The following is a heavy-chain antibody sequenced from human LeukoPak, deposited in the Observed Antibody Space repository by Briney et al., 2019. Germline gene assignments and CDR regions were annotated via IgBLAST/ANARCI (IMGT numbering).Heavy chain of an antibody. CDR3: ARDRQEIWFGELLNGMDV. J-gene: IGHJ6*02. D-gene: IGHD3-10*01. CDR1: GFTFSDYY. CDR2: ITSSGSTI. Sequence: GGSLRLSCAASGFTFSDYYMSWIRQAPGKGLEWVSYITSSGSTIYYADSVKGRFTISRDNSKNTLYLQMNSLRAEDTAVYYCARDRQEIWFGELLNGMDVWGQGTTVTVSS. V-gene: IGHV3-11*04.